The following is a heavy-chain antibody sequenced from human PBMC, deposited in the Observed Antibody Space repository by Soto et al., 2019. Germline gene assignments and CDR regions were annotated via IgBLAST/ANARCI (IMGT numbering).Heavy chain of an antibody. D-gene: IGHD5-12*01. Sequence: GASVKFSCQASGYTFTSYGISWVRQAPGQGLEWMGWISAYNGNTNYAQKLQGRVTMTTDTSTSTAYMELRSLRSDDTAVYYCARHGYNAGYDYYGMDVWGQGTTVTVSS. V-gene: IGHV1-18*04. J-gene: IGHJ6*02. CDR1: GYTFTSYG. CDR2: ISAYNGNT. CDR3: ARHGYNAGYDYYGMDV.